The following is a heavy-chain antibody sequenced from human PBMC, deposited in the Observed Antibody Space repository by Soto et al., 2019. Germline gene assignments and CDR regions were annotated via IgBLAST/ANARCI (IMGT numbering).Heavy chain of an antibody. CDR3: ARSRPLPLRWYPNYYDY. V-gene: IGHV4-34*01. CDR2: INHSGST. CDR1: GGSFSGYY. Sequence: SETLSLTCAVYGGSFSGYYWSWIRQPPGKGLEWIGEINHSGSTNYNPSLKSRVTISVDTSKNQFSLKLSSVTAADTAVYYCARSRPLPLRWYPNYYDYWGQGTLVTVSS. D-gene: IGHD4-17*01. J-gene: IGHJ4*02.